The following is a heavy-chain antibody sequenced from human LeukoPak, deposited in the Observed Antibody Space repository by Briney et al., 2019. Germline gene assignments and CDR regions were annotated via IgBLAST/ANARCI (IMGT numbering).Heavy chain of an antibody. CDR2: INSDGSIT. CDR3: ARDAVDTANAV. V-gene: IGHV3-74*01. Sequence: GGSLRLSCAASGFTFTTYWMHWVRQAPGKGLVWVSHINSDGSITSYADPVKGRFTISRDNAKNTLYLQMNSLRAEDTAVYYCARDAVDTANAVWGQGTTVTVSS. J-gene: IGHJ6*02. CDR1: GFTFTTYW. D-gene: IGHD5-18*01.